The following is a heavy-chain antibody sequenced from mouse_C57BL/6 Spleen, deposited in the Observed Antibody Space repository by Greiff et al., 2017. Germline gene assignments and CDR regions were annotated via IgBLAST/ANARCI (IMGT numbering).Heavy chain of an antibody. CDR3: SRYSNYYGSSYNYFDY. CDR1: GFTFTDYY. D-gene: IGHD1-1*01. J-gene: IGHJ2*01. Sequence: EVKLVESGGGLVQPGGSLSLSCAASGFTFTDYYMSWVRQPPGKALEWLGFIRNKANGYTTEYSASVKGRFTISRDNSQSILYLQMNALRAEDSASSYCSRYSNYYGSSYNYFDYWGQGTTLTVSS. V-gene: IGHV7-3*01. CDR2: IRNKANGYTT.